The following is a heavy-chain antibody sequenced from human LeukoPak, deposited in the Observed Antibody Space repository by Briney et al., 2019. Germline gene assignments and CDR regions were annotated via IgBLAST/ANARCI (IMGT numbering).Heavy chain of an antibody. CDR1: GFTFSNYW. D-gene: IGHD2/OR15-2a*01. J-gene: IGHJ1*01. CDR3: ARSTTPNENEYFEH. V-gene: IGHV3-7*03. CDR2: IKQDESEK. Sequence: GGSLRLSCAASGFTFSNYWMSWVRQAPGKGLEWVSDIKQDESEKYYVASVKGRFTISRDNAKNSLYLQMNSLRSDDTAVYYCARSTTPNENEYFEHWGQGTLVTVSS.